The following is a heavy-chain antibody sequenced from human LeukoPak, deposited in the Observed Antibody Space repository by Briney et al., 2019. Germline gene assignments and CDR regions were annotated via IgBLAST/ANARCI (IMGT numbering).Heavy chain of an antibody. J-gene: IGHJ4*02. CDR2: IYYSGST. CDR1: GGSISSSSYY. CDR3: AAEGIAAAVDY. Sequence: SETLSLACTVSGGSISSSSYYWGWIRQPPGKGLEWIGSIYYSGSTYYNPSLKSRVTISVDTSKNQFSLKLSSVTAADTAVYYCAAEGIAAAVDYWGQGTLVTVSS. V-gene: IGHV4-39*07. D-gene: IGHD6-13*01.